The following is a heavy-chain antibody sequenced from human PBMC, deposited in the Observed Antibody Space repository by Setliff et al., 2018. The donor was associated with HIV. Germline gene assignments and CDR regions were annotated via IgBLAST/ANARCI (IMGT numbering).Heavy chain of an antibody. V-gene: IGHV7-4-1*02. CDR3: ARVEMATIYEAFDI. J-gene: IGHJ3*02. Sequence: ASVKVSCKASGYTFTNFDMNWVRQAPGQGLEWMGWINTNTGTPTYTQGFTGRYVFSLDTSVSTAYLQISSLKAEDTAVYYCARVEMATIYEAFDIWGQGTMVT. CDR1: GYTFTNFD. D-gene: IGHD5-12*01. CDR2: INTNTGTP.